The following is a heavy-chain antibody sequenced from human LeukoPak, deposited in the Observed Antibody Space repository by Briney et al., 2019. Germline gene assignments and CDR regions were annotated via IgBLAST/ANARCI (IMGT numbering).Heavy chain of an antibody. CDR1: GGSISSYY. CDR2: INHSGST. CDR3: ARPDYYGSGYMDV. Sequence: SETLSLTCTVSGGSISSYYWSWIRQPAEKGLEWIGEINHSGSTNYNPSLKSRVTISVDTSKNQFSLKLSSVTAADTAVYYCARPDYYGSGYMDVWGKGTTVTISS. D-gene: IGHD3-10*01. J-gene: IGHJ6*03. V-gene: IGHV4-34*01.